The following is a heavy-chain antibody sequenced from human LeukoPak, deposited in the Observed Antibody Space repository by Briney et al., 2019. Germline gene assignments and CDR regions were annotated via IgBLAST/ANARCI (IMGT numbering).Heavy chain of an antibody. J-gene: IGHJ4*02. D-gene: IGHD5-24*01. CDR1: EFTVSRNY. CDR3: TRDQMNY. Sequence: GGSLRLSCIASEFTVSRNYMLWVRQAPGKGLEWVSLIFSNGDTHYADSVKGRFTISRDTSKNTVSLQMNSLRVEDTAMYYCTRDQMNYWGQGTLVTVSS. V-gene: IGHV3-53*01. CDR2: IFSNGDT.